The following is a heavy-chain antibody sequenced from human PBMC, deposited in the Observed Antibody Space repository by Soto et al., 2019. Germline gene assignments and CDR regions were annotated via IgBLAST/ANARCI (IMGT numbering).Heavy chain of an antibody. Sequence: SETLSLTCAVYGESFSCHFWSWIRQSPGKGLERIGEINDSGSTNKNPSLKSRVSISVDTSKNHFSLNLRSLTAADTAVYYCARGRXYYGSGTYAPNSHWFDAWGLGTLVTVSS. J-gene: IGHJ5*02. CDR3: ARGRXYYGSGTYAPNSHWFDA. D-gene: IGHD3-10*01. V-gene: IGHV4-34*01. CDR2: INDSGST. CDR1: GESFSCHF.